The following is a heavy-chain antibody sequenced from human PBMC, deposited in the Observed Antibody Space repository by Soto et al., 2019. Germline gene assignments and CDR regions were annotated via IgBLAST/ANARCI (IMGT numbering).Heavy chain of an antibody. D-gene: IGHD6-6*01. J-gene: IGHJ6*02. CDR1: GYSFTSYW. CDR2: IDPSDSYT. CDR3: ARSLAARRPDYYGMDV. Sequence: PGESLKISCKGSGYSFTSYWISWVRQMRGKGLEWMGRIDPSDSYTNYSPSFQGHVTISADKSISTAYLQWSSLKASDTAMYYCARSLAARRPDYYGMDVWGQGTTVHVCS. V-gene: IGHV5-10-1*01.